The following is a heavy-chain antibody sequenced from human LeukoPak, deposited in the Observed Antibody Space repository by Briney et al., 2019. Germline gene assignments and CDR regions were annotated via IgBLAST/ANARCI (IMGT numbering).Heavy chain of an antibody. V-gene: IGHV3-7*03. CDR1: GFTFRIYW. CDR2: IKQDGSEK. Sequence: GGSLRLSCAASGFTFRIYWMTWVRQAPGKGLEWVGNIKQDGSEKYYVDSVKGRFTISRDNSKNTLYLQVNSLRAEDTAIYYCAKGDNDILTDYYNSFDYWGQGTLVTVSS. CDR3: AKGDNDILTDYYNSFDY. D-gene: IGHD3-9*01. J-gene: IGHJ4*02.